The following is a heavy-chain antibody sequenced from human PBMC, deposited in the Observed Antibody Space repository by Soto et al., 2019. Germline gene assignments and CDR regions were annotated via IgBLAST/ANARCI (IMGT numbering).Heavy chain of an antibody. D-gene: IGHD6-6*01. V-gene: IGHV1-3*01. CDR1: GYTFTSYA. J-gene: IGHJ6*02. CDR3: ARERPDSSSSGYYYYGMDV. CDR2: INAGNGTA. Sequence: ASVKVSCKASGYTFTSYAMHWVRQAPGQRLEWMGWINAGNGTANYAQKFQGRVTITADESTSTAYMELSSLRSEDTAVYYCARERPDSSSSGYYYYGMDVWGQGTTVTVSS.